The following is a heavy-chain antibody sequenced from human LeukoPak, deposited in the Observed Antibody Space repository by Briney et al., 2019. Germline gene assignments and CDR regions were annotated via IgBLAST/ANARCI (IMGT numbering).Heavy chain of an antibody. Sequence: PGGSLRLSCAASGFTVSSNYMSWVRQAPGNGLEWVSVIYSGGSTYYADSVKGRFTISRDNSKNTLYLQMNSLRAEDTAVYYCASSSWYYFDYWGQGTLVTVSS. V-gene: IGHV3-66*01. J-gene: IGHJ4*02. CDR1: GFTVSSNY. D-gene: IGHD6-13*01. CDR2: IYSGGST. CDR3: ASSSWYYFDY.